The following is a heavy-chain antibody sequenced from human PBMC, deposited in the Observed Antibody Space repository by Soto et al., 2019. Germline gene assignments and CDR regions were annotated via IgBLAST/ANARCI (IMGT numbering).Heavy chain of an antibody. D-gene: IGHD2-15*01. J-gene: IGHJ4*02. CDR3: ASPLYCSGGSCYNRPIFDY. V-gene: IGHV1-2*04. CDR1: GYTFTGYY. CDR2: INPNSGGT. Sequence: GASVKVSCKASGYTFTGYYMHWVRQAPGQGLEWMGWINPNSGGTNYAQKFQGWVTMTRDTPISTAYMELSRLRSDDTAVYYCASPLYCSGGSCYNRPIFDYWGQGTLVTVPQ.